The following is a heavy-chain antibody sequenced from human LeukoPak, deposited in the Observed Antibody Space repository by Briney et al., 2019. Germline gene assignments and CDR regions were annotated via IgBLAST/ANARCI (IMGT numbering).Heavy chain of an antibody. CDR3: ARRSGPLVYFFFDY. J-gene: IGHJ4*02. CDR1: GYSFTSYW. D-gene: IGHD6-13*01. Sequence: GESLKISCKGSGYSFTSYWISWVRPVPGKGLEWMGRIDPSDSYTNYSPSFQGQVTISADKSISTAYLQWSSLKASDTAMYYCARRSGPLVYFFFDYWGQGTLVTVSS. V-gene: IGHV5-10-1*04. CDR2: IDPSDSYT.